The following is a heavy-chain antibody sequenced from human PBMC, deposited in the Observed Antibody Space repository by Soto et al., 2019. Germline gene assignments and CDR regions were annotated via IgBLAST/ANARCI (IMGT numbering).Heavy chain of an antibody. CDR1: GGTFSSYA. D-gene: IGHD4-4*01. CDR2: IIPIFGTA. J-gene: IGHJ3*02. V-gene: IGHV1-69*01. CDR3: ARDRPPEYGGNYFGAFDI. Sequence: QVQLVQSGAEVKKPGSSVKVSCKASGGTFSSYAISWVRQAPGQGLEWMGGIIPIFGTANYAQKVQGRVTITADECTSTGYMELSSLRSEDTAVDYCARDRPPEYGGNYFGAFDIWGQGTMVTVSS.